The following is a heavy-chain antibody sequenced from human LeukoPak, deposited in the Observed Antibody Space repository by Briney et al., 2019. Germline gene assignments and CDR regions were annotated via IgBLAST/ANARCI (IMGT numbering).Heavy chain of an antibody. J-gene: IGHJ4*02. CDR1: GFTFSTYS. Sequence: PGGSLRLSCAASGFTFSTYSMNWVRQAPGKGLEWVSYISSGSSTIYYADSVKGRFTISRDNAKNSLFLQMNSLRAEDTAVYYCARDWARDGYKITDYWGQGTLVTVSS. CDR2: ISSGSSTI. D-gene: IGHD5-24*01. V-gene: IGHV3-48*01. CDR3: ARDWARDGYKITDY.